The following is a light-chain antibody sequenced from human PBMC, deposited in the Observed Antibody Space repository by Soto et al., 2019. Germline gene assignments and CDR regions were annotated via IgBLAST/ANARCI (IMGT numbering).Light chain of an antibody. CDR3: CSYAGRGVV. Sequence: QSALTQPRSVSGSPGQSVTISCTGTSSDVGGYNYVSWYQQHPGKAPKLMIYDVSKRPSGVPDRFSGSKSGNTASLTTSGLQAEDEADYYCCSYAGRGVVFGGGTKLTVL. CDR1: SSDVGGYNY. V-gene: IGLV2-11*01. J-gene: IGLJ2*01. CDR2: DVS.